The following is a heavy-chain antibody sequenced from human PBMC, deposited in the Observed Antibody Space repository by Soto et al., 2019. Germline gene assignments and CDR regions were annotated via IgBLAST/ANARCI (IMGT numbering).Heavy chain of an antibody. D-gene: IGHD2-8*01. V-gene: IGHV1-58*01. CDR3: AADATAWQQMVPSDY. CDR2: IAVGSGYT. J-gene: IGHJ4*02. Sequence: EASVNVSCKASGFTFTSSAFQWVRQARGQRLEWIGWIAVGSGYTNYAQRFQDRVTLTRDMSTATTYMELSRLTSEDTAIYYCAADATAWQQMVPSDYWGQGTLVTVSS. CDR1: GFTFTSSA.